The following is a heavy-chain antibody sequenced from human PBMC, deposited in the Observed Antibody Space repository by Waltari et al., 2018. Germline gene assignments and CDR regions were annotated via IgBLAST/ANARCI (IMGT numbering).Heavy chain of an antibody. Sequence: QVQLVESGGGVVQPGRSLRLSCEASGFTFSTYEMHWVRQAPGKGLEWVALMSFDGKNHYHADSVKGRFSISRDNSKNTLYLQMNSLRAEDTAVYYCARPIYYFDSSGFSLWGQGTLVTVSS. CDR1: GFTFSTYE. CDR3: ARPIYYFDSSGFSL. V-gene: IGHV3-30*04. J-gene: IGHJ4*02. CDR2: MSFDGKNH. D-gene: IGHD3-22*01.